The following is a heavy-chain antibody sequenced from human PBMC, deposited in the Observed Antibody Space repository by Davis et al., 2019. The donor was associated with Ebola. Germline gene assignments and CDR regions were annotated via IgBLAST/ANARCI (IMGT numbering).Heavy chain of an antibody. V-gene: IGHV3-23*01. Sequence: GESLKISCAASGFTFSSHAMSWVRQAPGKGLEWVSIMSSGGNIYYADSLKGRFTISRDNSKNTLYLQMNSLRAEDTAVYYCARELWFRECNFDYWGQGTLVTVSS. J-gene: IGHJ4*02. CDR2: MSSGGNI. CDR1: GFTFSSHA. CDR3: ARELWFRECNFDY. D-gene: IGHD3-10*01.